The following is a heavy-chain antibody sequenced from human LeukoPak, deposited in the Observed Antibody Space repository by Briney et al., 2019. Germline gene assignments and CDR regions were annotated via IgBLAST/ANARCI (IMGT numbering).Heavy chain of an antibody. Sequence: GGSLRLSCAASGFIFSNYAMTWVRQAPGKGLEWVSVISGGGAATYYADSVKGRFTISRDNAKNSLYLQMNSLRAEDTAVYYCARAGCSGGSCYDYWGQGTLVTVSS. J-gene: IGHJ4*02. V-gene: IGHV3-21*01. CDR1: GFIFSNYA. D-gene: IGHD2-15*01. CDR3: ARAGCSGGSCYDY. CDR2: ISGGGAAT.